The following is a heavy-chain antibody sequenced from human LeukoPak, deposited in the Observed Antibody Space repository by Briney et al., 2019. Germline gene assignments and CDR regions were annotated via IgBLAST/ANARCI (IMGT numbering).Heavy chain of an antibody. D-gene: IGHD5-18*01. CDR3: ARRATTERGHSYGLDF. V-gene: IGHV3-21*01. Sequence: GGSLRLSCEVSGFTFSSYHMNWVRQAPGKGLEWVSSIGSSGSYIYYADSLTGRFTISRGNAKNSLYLQMSSLRAEDTAMYYCARRATTERGHSYGLDFWGQGTLVTVSS. J-gene: IGHJ4*02. CDR2: IGSSGSYI. CDR1: GFTFSSYH.